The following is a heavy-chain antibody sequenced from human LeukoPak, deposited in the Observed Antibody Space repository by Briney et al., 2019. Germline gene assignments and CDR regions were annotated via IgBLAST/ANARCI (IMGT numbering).Heavy chain of an antibody. J-gene: IGHJ5*02. V-gene: IGHV7-4-1*02. D-gene: IGHD3-10*01. CDR2: INTNTGNP. Sequence: ASVKVSCKASGYTFTSYAMNWVRQAPGQGLEWMGWINTNTGNPTYAQGFTGRFVFSLDTSVSTAYLQISSLKADDTAVYYCARANLWFGELGWIDPWGQGTQVTVSS. CDR3: ARANLWFGELGWIDP. CDR1: GYTFTSYA.